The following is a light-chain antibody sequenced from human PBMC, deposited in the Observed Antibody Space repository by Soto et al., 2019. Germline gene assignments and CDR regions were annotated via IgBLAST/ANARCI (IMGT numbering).Light chain of an antibody. V-gene: IGLV1-40*01. CDR3: QSYDRSLRGGV. CDR1: SSNIGAGYD. J-gene: IGLJ3*02. CDR2: GNS. Sequence: QSVLTQPPSVSGAPGQRVTISCTGSSSNIGAGYDVHWYQQLPGTAPKLLIYGNSNRPSGVPDRFSGSKSGTSASLAITGLQGEDAGDYYCQSYDRSLRGGVFGGGTKLTVL.